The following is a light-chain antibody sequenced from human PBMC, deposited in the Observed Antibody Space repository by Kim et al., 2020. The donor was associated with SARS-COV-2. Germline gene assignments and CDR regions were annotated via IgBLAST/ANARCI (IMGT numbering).Light chain of an antibody. CDR3: QQYYSLPVT. Sequence: ATITGRSSQNLLYTSNNRNYLAWYQQRPGQPPKLLFYWASTRESGVPARFSGSGSGTDFTLTINSLQAEDVAVYYCQQYYSLPVTFGQGTRLEIK. J-gene: IGKJ5*01. CDR1: QNLLYTSNNRNY. V-gene: IGKV4-1*01. CDR2: WAS.